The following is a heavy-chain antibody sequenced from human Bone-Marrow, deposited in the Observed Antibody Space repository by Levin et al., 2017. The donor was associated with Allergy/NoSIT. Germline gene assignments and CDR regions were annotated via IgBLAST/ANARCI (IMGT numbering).Heavy chain of an antibody. Sequence: GGSLRLSCAASKFIFSDYDMNWIRQAPGKGLEWISSISASGKTTYYAASVRGRITISRDNANNSLYLQINSLRPEDTAMYNCGRERPGYYDYISDRIFYGMYVWRHGTTVTV. CDR2: ISASGKTT. V-gene: IGHV3-11*01. J-gene: IGHJ6*02. CDR1: KFIFSDYD. D-gene: IGHD3-22*01. CDR3: GRERPGYYDYISDRIFYGMYV.